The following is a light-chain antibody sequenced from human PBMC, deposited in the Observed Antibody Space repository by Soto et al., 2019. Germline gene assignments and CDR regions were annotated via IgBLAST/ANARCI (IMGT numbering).Light chain of an antibody. CDR3: CSYAGSLYV. Sequence: QSVLTQPRSVSGSPGQSVTISCTGTSSDVGAYIYVSWYQQHPGKAPKVMIYDVTKRPSGVPDRFSGSKSGNTASLTISGLQAEDEADYDCCSYAGSLYVFGTGTKLTVL. J-gene: IGLJ1*01. CDR1: SSDVGAYIY. V-gene: IGLV2-11*01. CDR2: DVT.